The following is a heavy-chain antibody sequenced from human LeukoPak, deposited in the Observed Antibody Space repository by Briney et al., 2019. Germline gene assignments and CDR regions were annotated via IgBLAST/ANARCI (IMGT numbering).Heavy chain of an antibody. D-gene: IGHD3-22*01. V-gene: IGHV4-39*07. CDR3: ASSSGYYYLNWFDP. Sequence: PSETLSLTCTVSGGSISSSTYYWGWIRQPPGKGLEWIGSMYYSGNIYYNPSLKSRVTISVDTSKNQLSLKLSSVTAADTAVYYCASSSGYYYLNWFDPWGQGTLVTVSS. CDR1: GGSISSSTYY. CDR2: MYYSGNI. J-gene: IGHJ5*02.